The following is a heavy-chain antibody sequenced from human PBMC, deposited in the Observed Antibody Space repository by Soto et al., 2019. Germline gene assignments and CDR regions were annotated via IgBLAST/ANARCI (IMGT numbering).Heavy chain of an antibody. CDR2: IYYSGST. Sequence: QVRLQESGPGLVKPSQTLSLTCTVSRGSISSGDYYWSWIRQPPGKGREWIGFIYYSGSTSYNPSLKSLLTISLDTSKNQFSLKLSSMTAADTAVYYCARGPVTAYSNYIGWFDPWGQGALVTVSS. CDR1: RGSISSGDYY. V-gene: IGHV4-30-4*01. CDR3: ARGPVTAYSNYIGWFDP. J-gene: IGHJ5*02. D-gene: IGHD4-4*01.